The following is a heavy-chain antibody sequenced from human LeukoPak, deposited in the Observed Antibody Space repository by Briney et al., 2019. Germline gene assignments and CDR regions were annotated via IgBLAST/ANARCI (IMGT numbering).Heavy chain of an antibody. D-gene: IGHD6-13*01. Sequence: ASVKVSCKASGYTFTGYHMHWVRQAPGQGLEWMGRINPNSGDTNYAQKFQGRVTMTRDTSISTAYMELSSLRSEDTAVYYCARSPLSSRWYMYYYGMDVWGQGTTVTVSS. CDR3: ARSPLSSRWYMYYYGMDV. V-gene: IGHV1-2*06. CDR1: GYTFTGYH. CDR2: INPNSGDT. J-gene: IGHJ6*02.